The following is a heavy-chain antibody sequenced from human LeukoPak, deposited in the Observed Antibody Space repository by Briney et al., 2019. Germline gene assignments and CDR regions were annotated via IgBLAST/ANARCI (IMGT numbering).Heavy chain of an antibody. J-gene: IGHJ6*02. D-gene: IGHD3-10*01. Sequence: PGGSLRLSCAASGFTFSDYWMSWVRQAPGKGLEWVANMRQDGSEKYYVDSVKGRFTISRDNAKNSLYLQMNSLRAEDTAVYYCARDGGVYYGSGSYYKSRSYYYDGMDVWGQGTTVTVSS. CDR3: ARDGGVYYGSGSYYKSRSYYYDGMDV. CDR1: GFTFSDYW. CDR2: MRQDGSEK. V-gene: IGHV3-7*05.